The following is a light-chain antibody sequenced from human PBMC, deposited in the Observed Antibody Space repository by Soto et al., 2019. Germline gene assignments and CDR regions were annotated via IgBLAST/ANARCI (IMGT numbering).Light chain of an antibody. CDR3: QQYDSYST. CDR1: HSISHW. CDR2: KAS. V-gene: IGKV1-5*03. Sequence: DIQMTQSPSTLSASVGDRVTITCRASHSISHWLAWYQWKPGKAPKLLIYKASSLKSGVPSRFSGSGSGTEFTLTISSLQPDDFATYYCQQYDSYSTFGQGTKVEIK. J-gene: IGKJ1*01.